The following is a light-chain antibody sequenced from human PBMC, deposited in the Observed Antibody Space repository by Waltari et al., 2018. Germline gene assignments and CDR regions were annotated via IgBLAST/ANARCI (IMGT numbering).Light chain of an antibody. V-gene: IGKV1-5*03. CDR3: QQYNAYPLT. CDR1: QSISTW. Sequence: DIQMTQSPSTLSASAGDRVTITCRASQSISTWLAWYQQKPGNGPKLLIYKTSHLEGGVPTRFSGSGSGTEFTLTISSLQPDDSATYYCQQYNAYPLTFGGGTKVDI. J-gene: IGKJ4*01. CDR2: KTS.